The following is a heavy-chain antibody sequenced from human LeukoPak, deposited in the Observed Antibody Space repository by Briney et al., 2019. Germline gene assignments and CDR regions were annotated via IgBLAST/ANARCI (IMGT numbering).Heavy chain of an antibody. CDR3: AREGPETYNFDF. J-gene: IGHJ4*02. CDR1: GYTFTNYY. CDR2: TRPSSGRT. V-gene: IGHV1-46*01. D-gene: IGHD1-14*01. Sequence: ASVKVSCKTSGYTFTNYYMHWARQAPGQGPEWMGITRPSSGRTSYPQKFQGRVTMTWDMSTSTFYMELSSLTSDDTAVYYCAREGPETYNFDFWGQGTLVTVSS.